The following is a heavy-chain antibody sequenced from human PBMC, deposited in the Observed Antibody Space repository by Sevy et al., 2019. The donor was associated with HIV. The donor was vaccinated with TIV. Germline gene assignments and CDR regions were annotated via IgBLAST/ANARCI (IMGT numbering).Heavy chain of an antibody. D-gene: IGHD3-16*01. V-gene: IGHV3-30*02. CDR3: WKEGGGEGGDH. CDR2: IQYDGSNK. CDR1: GFSFSSYG. Sequence: GGSLRLSCAASGFSFSSYGMHWVRQAPGKGLEWMSYIQYDGSNKDYAHSVKGRFTISRDNSKNTLYLQMNSLRVEDTAVFNCWKEGGGEGGDHWGQGTLVTVSS. J-gene: IGHJ4*02.